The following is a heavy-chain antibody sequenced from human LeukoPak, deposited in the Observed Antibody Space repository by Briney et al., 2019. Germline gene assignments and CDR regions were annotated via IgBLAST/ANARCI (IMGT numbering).Heavy chain of an antibody. CDR1: GFIFNNYW. J-gene: IGHJ4*02. CDR3: VRGSSGWKGVDY. V-gene: IGHV3-74*01. D-gene: IGHD6-25*01. Sequence: GGSLRLSCAAPGFIFNNYWMHWVRRAPGKGLVWVSVINTDGSDTNNADSVNGRFTISRDNAKNTLYLQMNSLRAEDTAVYYCVRGSSGWKGVDYWGQGTLVNVSS. CDR2: INTDGSDT.